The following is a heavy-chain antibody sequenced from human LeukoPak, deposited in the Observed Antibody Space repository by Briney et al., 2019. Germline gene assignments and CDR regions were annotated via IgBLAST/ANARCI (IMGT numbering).Heavy chain of an antibody. D-gene: IGHD3-22*01. CDR3: ARASDYDSSSYYYFDY. CDR1: GDSISSGGYY. Sequence: SETLSLTCTVSGDSISSGGYYWSWIRQHPGKGLEWIGYIYHSGSTYYSPSLKSRVAISVDTSKSQFSLKLSSVTAADTAVYYCARASDYDSSSYYYFDYWGQGTLVTVSS. J-gene: IGHJ4*02. V-gene: IGHV4-31*03. CDR2: IYHSGST.